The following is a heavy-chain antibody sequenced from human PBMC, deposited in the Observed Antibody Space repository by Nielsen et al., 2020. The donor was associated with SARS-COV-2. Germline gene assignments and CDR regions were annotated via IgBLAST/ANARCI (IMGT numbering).Heavy chain of an antibody. J-gene: IGHJ4*02. D-gene: IGHD2-2*01. CDR3: AREVVVPAATGDYYFDY. V-gene: IGHV3-48*03. CDR1: GFTFSSYE. Sequence: GGSLRLSCAASGFTFSSYEMNWVRQAPGKGLEWVSYISSSGSTIYYADSVKGRFTISRDNAKNSLYLQMNSLRAEDTAVYYCAREVVVPAATGDYYFDYWGQGTLVTVSS. CDR2: ISSSGSTI.